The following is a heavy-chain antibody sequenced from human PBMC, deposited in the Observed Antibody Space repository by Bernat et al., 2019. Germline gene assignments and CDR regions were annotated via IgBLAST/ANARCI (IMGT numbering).Heavy chain of an antibody. V-gene: IGHV3-30-3*01. CDR1: GVTVSSNY. Sequence: VQLVETGGGLIQPGGSLRLSCAASGVTVSSNYMSWARQAPGKGLEWVAVISYDGSNKYYADSVKGRFTISRDNSKNTLYLQMNSLRAEDTAVYYCARDPLLKREPYYWGQGTLVTVSS. J-gene: IGHJ4*02. CDR3: ARDPLLKREPYY. CDR2: ISYDGSNK. D-gene: IGHD1-26*01.